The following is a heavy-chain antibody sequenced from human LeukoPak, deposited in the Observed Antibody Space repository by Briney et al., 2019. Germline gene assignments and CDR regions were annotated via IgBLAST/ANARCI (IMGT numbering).Heavy chain of an antibody. CDR1: GYTFTGYY. V-gene: IGHV1-2*02. J-gene: IGHJ4*02. CDR3: ARVPRVTVFGVVRRGQDYFDY. CDR2: INPDSGGT. Sequence: ASVKVSCKASGYTFTGYYIHWVRQAPGQGLEWMGWINPDSGGTNYAQKFQGRVTVTRDTSISPAYMELSRLRSDDTAVYYCARVPRVTVFGVVRRGQDYFDYWGQGTLVTVSS. D-gene: IGHD3-3*01.